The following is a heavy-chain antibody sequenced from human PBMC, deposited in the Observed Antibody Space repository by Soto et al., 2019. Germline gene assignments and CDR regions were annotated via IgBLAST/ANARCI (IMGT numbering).Heavy chain of an antibody. CDR2: ISGSGGST. CDR3: AKKLGAGTAVHYGMDV. J-gene: IGHJ6*02. Sequence: GGSLRLSCAASGFTFSSYAMSWVRQAPGKGLEWVSAISGSGGSTYYADSVKGRFTISMDNSKNRLYLQMNILRAEDTAVYYCAKKLGAGTAVHYGMDVWGQGTTVTVSS. CDR1: GFTFSSYA. V-gene: IGHV3-23*01. D-gene: IGHD6-19*01.